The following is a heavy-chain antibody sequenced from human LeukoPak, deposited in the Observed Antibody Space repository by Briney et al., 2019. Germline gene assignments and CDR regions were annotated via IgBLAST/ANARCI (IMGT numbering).Heavy chain of an antibody. J-gene: IGHJ4*02. Sequence: GSSVKVSCKASGGTFNSYAISWVRQAPGQGLEWMGRIIPIFGIANYVQKFQGRVTITADKSTSTAYMELSGLRSEDTAVYYCARDTAMAPFDYWGQGTLVTVSS. CDR2: IIPIFGIA. CDR1: GGTFNSYA. V-gene: IGHV1-69*04. CDR3: ARDTAMAPFDY. D-gene: IGHD5-18*01.